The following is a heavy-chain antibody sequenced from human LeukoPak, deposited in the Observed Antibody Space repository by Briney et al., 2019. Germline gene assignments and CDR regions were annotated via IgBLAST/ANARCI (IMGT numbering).Heavy chain of an antibody. J-gene: IGHJ4*02. D-gene: IGHD6-13*01. Sequence: PGESLRLSCAASGFTFSSFAVSWVRQAPGKGLEWVSTISGSGYSTYYADSVKGRFTLSGDSSKNTLFLQMNSLRAEDTAVYYCAKAPYSSNWNLYLDNWGQGTLVTVSS. CDR3: AKAPYSSNWNLYLDN. V-gene: IGHV3-23*01. CDR1: GFTFSSFA. CDR2: ISGSGYST.